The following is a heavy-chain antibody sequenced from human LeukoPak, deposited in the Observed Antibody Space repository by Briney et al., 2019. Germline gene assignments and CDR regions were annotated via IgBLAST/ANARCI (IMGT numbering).Heavy chain of an antibody. CDR1: GFTFSSYA. J-gene: IGHJ5*02. Sequence: GGSLRLSCAASGFTFSSYAMNWVRQAPGKGLEWVSAISDSGASTYYADSVKGRFTISRDNSKNTLYLQMNSLRAEDTAVYYCAKDLSSYYYDSSINWFDPWGQGTLVTVSS. CDR3: AKDLSSYYYDSSINWFDP. V-gene: IGHV3-23*01. CDR2: ISDSGAST. D-gene: IGHD3-22*01.